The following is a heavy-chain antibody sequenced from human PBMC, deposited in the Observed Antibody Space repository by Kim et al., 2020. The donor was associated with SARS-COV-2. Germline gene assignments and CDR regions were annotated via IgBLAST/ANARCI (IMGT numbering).Heavy chain of an antibody. Sequence: GGSLTLSCAASGFTFRNSWIHWVRQAPGKGLVWVSRINGDGSSTTYADSVKGRFTISRDNAKNTLYLQMSSLGAEDTAVYYCAREGSAAEFDYWGQGTLV. CDR1: GFTFRNSW. V-gene: IGHV3-74*01. CDR2: INGDGSST. J-gene: IGHJ4*02. CDR3: AREGSAAEFDY. D-gene: IGHD3-10*01.